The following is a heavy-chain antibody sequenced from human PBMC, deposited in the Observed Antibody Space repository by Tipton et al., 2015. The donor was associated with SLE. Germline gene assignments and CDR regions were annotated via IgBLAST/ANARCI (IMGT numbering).Heavy chain of an antibody. V-gene: IGHV3-21*01. J-gene: IGHJ4*02. CDR1: GFTFDDYG. CDR3: ARDPGVAAAGQGN. Sequence: SLRLSCAASGFTFDDYGMNWVRQAPGKGLEWVSSISSSSSYIYYADSVKGRFTISRDNAKNSLYLQMNSLRAEDTAVYYCARDPGVAAAGQGNWGQGTLVTVSS. D-gene: IGHD6-13*01. CDR2: ISSSSSYI.